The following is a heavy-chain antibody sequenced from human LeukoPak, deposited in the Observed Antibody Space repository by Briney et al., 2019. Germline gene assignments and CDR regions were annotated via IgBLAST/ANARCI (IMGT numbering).Heavy chain of an antibody. Sequence: PSETLSLTCTVSGGSISSYYWSWIRQPPGKGLEWIGYIYYTGSTNYNPSLNSRVTISVDTSKIQFSLKLSSVTAADTAVYYCAKQDYGDYGGVDYWGQGTLVTVSS. CDR3: AKQDYGDYGGVDY. V-gene: IGHV4-59*08. CDR2: IYYTGST. J-gene: IGHJ4*02. D-gene: IGHD4-17*01. CDR1: GGSISSYY.